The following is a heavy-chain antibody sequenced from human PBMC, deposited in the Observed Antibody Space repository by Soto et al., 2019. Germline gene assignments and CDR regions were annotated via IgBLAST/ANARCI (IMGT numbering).Heavy chain of an antibody. CDR2: IYYSGST. V-gene: IGHV4-59*01. J-gene: IGHJ4*02. Sequence: SESLSLTCTVSGGSISSYYWSWIRQPPGKGLEWIGYIYYSGSTNYNPSLKSRVTISVDTSKNQFSLKLSSVTAADTAVYYCARTRIVGIAVFFDYWGQGTLVTVSS. D-gene: IGHD6-19*01. CDR3: ARTRIVGIAVFFDY. CDR1: GGSISSYY.